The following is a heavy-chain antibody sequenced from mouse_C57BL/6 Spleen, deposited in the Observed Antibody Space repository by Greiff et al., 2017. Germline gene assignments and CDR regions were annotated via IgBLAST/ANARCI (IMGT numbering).Heavy chain of an antibody. CDR3: ARAGLGGAMDD. Sequence: QVQLQQPGAELVKPGASVKISCKASGYAFSRYWMNWVKQRPGQGLEWIGQIYPGDGYTNYNGQFKGQATLPADKSSSTAYMQLSSLTSEDSAVDSCARAGLGGAMDDGGQGTSVTVSS. J-gene: IGHJ4*01. D-gene: IGHD2-4*01. CDR1: GYAFSRYW. V-gene: IGHV1-80*01. CDR2: IYPGDGYT.